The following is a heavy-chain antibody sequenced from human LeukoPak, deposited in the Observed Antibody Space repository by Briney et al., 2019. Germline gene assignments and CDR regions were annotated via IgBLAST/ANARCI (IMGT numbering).Heavy chain of an antibody. CDR2: MNPNSGNT. D-gene: IGHD1-26*01. CDR3: ARFDPRYSGSYLN. CDR1: GYTFTSYD. J-gene: IGHJ4*02. Sequence: GASVKVSCKTSGYTFTSYDINWVRQATGQGLEWMGWMNPNSGNTGYAQKFQGRVTMTRNTSISTAYMELSSLRSEDTAVYYCARFDPRYSGSYLNWGQGTLVTVSS. V-gene: IGHV1-8*01.